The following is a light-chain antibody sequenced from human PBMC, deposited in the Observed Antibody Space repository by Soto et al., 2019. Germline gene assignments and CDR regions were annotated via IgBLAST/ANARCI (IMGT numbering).Light chain of an antibody. CDR2: EVS. CDR3: VQGTHWPYT. V-gene: IGKV2-30*01. Sequence: VVLTQSPLSLPVTLGQPASVSCRSAHSLVYKNGNTYLSWFHQRPGQSPRRLIYEVSNRDSGVPDRFGGSGSGTDFTLKISRVEADDVGVYYCVQGTHWPYTFGQGTKLEIK. CDR1: HSLVYKNGNTY. J-gene: IGKJ2*01.